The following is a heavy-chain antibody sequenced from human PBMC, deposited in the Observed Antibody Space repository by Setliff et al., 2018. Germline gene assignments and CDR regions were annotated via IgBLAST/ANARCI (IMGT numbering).Heavy chain of an antibody. CDR2: ISAYNGNT. D-gene: IGHD3-3*01. CDR1: GYTFTSYD. Sequence: ASVKVSCKASGYTFTSYDINWVRQATGQGLEWMGWISAYNGNTSYAQKLQGRVTMTTDTSTSTAYMELRSLRSDDTAVYYCARVRTPGAYDFWSGYYTDEYYYYMGVWGKGTTVTVSS. J-gene: IGHJ6*03. CDR3: ARVRTPGAYDFWSGYYTDEYYYYMGV. V-gene: IGHV1-18*01.